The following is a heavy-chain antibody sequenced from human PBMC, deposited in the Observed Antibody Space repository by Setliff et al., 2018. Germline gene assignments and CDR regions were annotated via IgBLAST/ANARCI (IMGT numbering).Heavy chain of an antibody. J-gene: IGHJ4*02. Sequence: ASVKVSCKASGGTFSSYAISWVRQAPGQGLEWMGGIIPIFGTANYAQKFQGRVTMTEDTSTDTAYMELSSLRSEDTAVYYCATSYSGSYYGYWGQGTLVTVS. D-gene: IGHD1-26*01. CDR2: IIPIFGTA. CDR3: ATSYSGSYYGY. V-gene: IGHV1-69*06. CDR1: GGTFSSYA.